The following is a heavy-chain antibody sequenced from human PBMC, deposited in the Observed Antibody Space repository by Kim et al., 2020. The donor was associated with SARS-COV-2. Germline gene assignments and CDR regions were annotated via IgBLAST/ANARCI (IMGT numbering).Heavy chain of an antibody. D-gene: IGHD6-13*01. CDR2: INHSGST. CDR3: ASPRSSSWYRYLGWFDP. J-gene: IGHJ5*02. V-gene: IGHV4-34*01. Sequence: SETLSLTCAVYGGSFSGYYWSWIRQPPGKGLEWIGEINHSGSTNYNPSLKSRVTISVDTSKNQFSLKLSSVTAADTAVYYCASPRSSSWYRYLGWFDPWGQGTLVTVSS. CDR1: GGSFSGYY.